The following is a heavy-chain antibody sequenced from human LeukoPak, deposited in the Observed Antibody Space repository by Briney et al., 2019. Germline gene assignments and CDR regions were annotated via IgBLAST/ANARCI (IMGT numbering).Heavy chain of an antibody. Sequence: GASVKVSCKASGYTFTSYGISWVRQAPGQGLEWMGWISAYNGNTNYAQKLQGRVTMTTDTSTSTAYMELRSLRSDDTAVYYCARLSSGWYRGEFDYWGQGTLVTVSS. CDR3: ARLSSGWYRGEFDY. CDR2: ISAYNGNT. V-gene: IGHV1-18*01. J-gene: IGHJ4*02. CDR1: GYTFTSYG. D-gene: IGHD6-19*01.